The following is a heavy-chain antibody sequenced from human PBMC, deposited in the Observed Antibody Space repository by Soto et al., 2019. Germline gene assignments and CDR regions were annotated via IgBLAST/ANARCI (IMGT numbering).Heavy chain of an antibody. CDR3: ARDLGSSWYPEHFQH. CDR2: ISSSSSTI. D-gene: IGHD6-13*01. Sequence: EVQLVESGGGLVQPGGSLRLSCAASGFTFSSYSMNWVRQAPGKGLEWVSYISSSSSTIYYADSVKGRFTISRDNAKNSLYLQMNSLRAEDTAVYYCARDLGSSWYPEHFQHWGQGTLVTVSS. CDR1: GFTFSSYS. V-gene: IGHV3-48*01. J-gene: IGHJ1*01.